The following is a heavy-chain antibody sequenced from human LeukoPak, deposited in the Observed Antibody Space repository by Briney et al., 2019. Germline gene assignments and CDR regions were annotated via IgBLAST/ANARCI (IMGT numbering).Heavy chain of an antibody. J-gene: IGHJ4*02. Sequence: GGSLRLSCEATGFILSNYWMAWVRQAPGKGLEWVANIKGDGSDKNYVDSMKGRYTISRDNSKNTLYLQINSVRAEDTAVYYCARDADIVVVVAAGVDYWGQGTLVTVSS. CDR2: IKGDGSDK. D-gene: IGHD2-15*01. CDR1: GFILSNYW. V-gene: IGHV3-7*01. CDR3: ARDADIVVVVAAGVDY.